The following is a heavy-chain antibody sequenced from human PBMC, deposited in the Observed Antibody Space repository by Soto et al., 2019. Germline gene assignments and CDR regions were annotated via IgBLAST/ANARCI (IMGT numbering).Heavy chain of an antibody. J-gene: IGHJ5*02. Sequence: SETLSLTCTVSGGSISSGDYYWSWIRQPPGKGLEWIGYIYYSGSTYYNPSLKSRVTISVDTSKNQFSLKLSSVTAADTAVYYCARVDYGANWFDPWGQGTLVTVS. CDR2: IYYSGST. V-gene: IGHV4-30-4*01. CDR3: ARVDYGANWFDP. CDR1: GGSISSGDYY. D-gene: IGHD4-17*01.